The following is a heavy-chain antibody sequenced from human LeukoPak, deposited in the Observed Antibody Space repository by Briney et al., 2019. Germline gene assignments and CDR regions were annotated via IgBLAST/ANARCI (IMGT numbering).Heavy chain of an antibody. CDR3: ARNVGHYGDYVSYYYYGMDV. J-gene: IGHJ6*02. CDR1: GFTFSSYA. CDR2: ISYDGSNK. Sequence: GGSLRLSCAASGFTFSSYAMHWVRQAPGKGLEWVAVISYDGSNKYYADSVKGRFTISRDNSKNTLYLQMNSLRAEDTAVYYCARNVGHYGDYVSYYYYGMDVWGQGTTVTVSS. D-gene: IGHD4-17*01. V-gene: IGHV3-30-3*01.